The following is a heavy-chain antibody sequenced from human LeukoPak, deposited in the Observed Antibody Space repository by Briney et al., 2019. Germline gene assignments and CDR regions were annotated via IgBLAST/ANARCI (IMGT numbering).Heavy chain of an antibody. CDR1: GGSISSYY. CDR2: IYYSGST. V-gene: IGHV4-59*08. CDR3: ARSPPRCGGDCYPTDY. Sequence: PSETLSLTCTVSGGSISSYYWNWIRQPPGKGLEWIGYIYYSGSTKYNPSLKSRVTISVDTAKNQFSLKLTSVTAADTAVYYCARSPPRCGGDCYPTDYWGQGTLVTVSS. D-gene: IGHD2-21*02. J-gene: IGHJ4*02.